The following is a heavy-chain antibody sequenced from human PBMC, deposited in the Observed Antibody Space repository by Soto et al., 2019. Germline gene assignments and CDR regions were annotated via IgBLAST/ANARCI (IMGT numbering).Heavy chain of an antibody. Sequence: SETLSVTCSVFGGSIGSSSYYWGWIRQPPGKGLEGIGSIYYSGSTYYNPSLKSRVTISVDTSKNQFSLKLSSVTAADTAVYYCARQSCISTSCSHMGNYCYYYGMAVWGHGTTVTVSS. CDR1: GGSIGSSSYY. D-gene: IGHD2-2*01. V-gene: IGHV4-39*01. CDR2: IYYSGST. CDR3: ARQSCISTSCSHMGNYCYYYGMAV. J-gene: IGHJ6*02.